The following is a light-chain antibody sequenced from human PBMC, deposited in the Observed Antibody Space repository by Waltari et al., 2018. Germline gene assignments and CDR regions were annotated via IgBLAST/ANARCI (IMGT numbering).Light chain of an antibody. CDR3: QVWDDTRDQPV. J-gene: IGLJ2*01. CDR1: NIRDKT. CDR2: VST. V-gene: IGLV3-21*03. Sequence: SYVLTQPPSVSVAPGKTARISCAGQNIRDKTVYWYQQKPGQAPVVVFYVSTVRPSGNPARFPGSDPATLTIARVEAGDEADYYCQVWDDTRDQPVFGGGTRLTVL.